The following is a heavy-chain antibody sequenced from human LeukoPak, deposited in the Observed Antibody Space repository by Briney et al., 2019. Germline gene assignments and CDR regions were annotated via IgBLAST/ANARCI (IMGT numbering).Heavy chain of an antibody. V-gene: IGHV4-59*01. Sequence: SETLSLTCTVPGGSLRGYYWSWIRQPPGKGLQWIGYIYYTGSTNYNPSLKSRVTISVDTSKNQFSLNLSSVTAADTAVYYCARGDGFVYFWGQGTLVTVSS. CDR2: IYYTGST. D-gene: IGHD5-24*01. CDR3: ARGDGFVYF. J-gene: IGHJ4*02. CDR1: GGSLRGYY.